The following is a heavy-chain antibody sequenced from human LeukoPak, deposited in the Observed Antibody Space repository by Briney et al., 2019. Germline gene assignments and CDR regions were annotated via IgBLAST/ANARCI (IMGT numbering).Heavy chain of an antibody. V-gene: IGHV4-59*01. CDR2: ISHSGSV. CDR1: GGSISSYY. J-gene: IGHJ3*02. D-gene: IGHD1-20*01. CDR3: ARDLGGINWDAFDI. Sequence: PSETLSLTCTVSGGSISSYYWSWIRQPPGKGLEWIGYISHSGSVNYNPSLKSRVTISEDTSKKQFSLKLSSLTAADTAVYYCARDLGGINWDAFDIWGQGTMVTVSS.